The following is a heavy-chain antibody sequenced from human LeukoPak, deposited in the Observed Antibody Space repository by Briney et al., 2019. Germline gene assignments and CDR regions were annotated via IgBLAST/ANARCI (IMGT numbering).Heavy chain of an antibody. D-gene: IGHD3-3*01. V-gene: IGHV4-59*01. CDR1: GGSISSYY. CDR2: IYYSGST. Sequence: PSETLSLTCTVSGGSISSYYWSWIRQPPGKGLEWIGYIYYSGSTNYNPSLKSRVTISVGTSKNQFSPKLSSVTAADTAVYYCARVDYDFWSGYYKANWFDPWGQGTLVTVSS. CDR3: ARVDYDFWSGYYKANWFDP. J-gene: IGHJ5*02.